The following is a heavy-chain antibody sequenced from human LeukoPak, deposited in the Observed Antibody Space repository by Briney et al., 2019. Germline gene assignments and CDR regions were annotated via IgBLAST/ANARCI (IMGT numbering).Heavy chain of an antibody. CDR1: GFTFSSYW. CDR2: IKQDGSEK. D-gene: IGHD1-26*01. CDR3: AREWWYSGSYYAFDI. Sequence: GGSLRLSCAASGFTFSSYWMSWVRQAPGKGLEWVANIKQDGSEKYYVDSVKARFTISRDNAKNSLYLQMNSLRAEDTAVYYCAREWWYSGSYYAFDIWGQGTMVTVSS. V-gene: IGHV3-7*01. J-gene: IGHJ3*02.